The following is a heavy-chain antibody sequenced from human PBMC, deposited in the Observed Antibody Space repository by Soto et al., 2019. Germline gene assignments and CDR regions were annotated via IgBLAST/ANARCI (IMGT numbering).Heavy chain of an antibody. D-gene: IGHD3-22*01. V-gene: IGHV4-39*01. CDR3: ARLLHDSRGYYYFDY. CDR1: GGSISDRNYY. J-gene: IGHJ4*02. CDR2: IYYSGST. Sequence: SETLSLTCTVSGGSISDRNYYWGWICQPPGKGLEWLGSIYYSGSTYNNPSLKSRVTISVDTSKNQFSLKLSSVTSADTAIYYCARLLHDSRGYYYFDYWGQGTLVTVSS.